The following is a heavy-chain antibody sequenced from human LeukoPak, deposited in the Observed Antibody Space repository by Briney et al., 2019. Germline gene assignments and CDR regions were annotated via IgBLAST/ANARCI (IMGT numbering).Heavy chain of an antibody. Sequence: SETLSLTCTVSGGSISSGDHFWSWIRQHPGKGLEWIGYIFYSGSTYYNPSLKSRVTISVDTSKNQFSLELTSVTAADTAVYYCTRDVPRSAGYPDNWGQGTLVTVSS. CDR1: GGSISSGDHF. V-gene: IGHV4-31*03. D-gene: IGHD2-15*01. J-gene: IGHJ4*02. CDR2: IFYSGST. CDR3: TRDVPRSAGYPDN.